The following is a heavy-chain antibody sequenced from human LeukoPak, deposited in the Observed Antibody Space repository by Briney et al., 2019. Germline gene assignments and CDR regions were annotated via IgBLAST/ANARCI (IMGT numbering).Heavy chain of an antibody. CDR1: GFTFSSYS. CDR3: ARGGSGSYYKTFDY. V-gene: IGHV3-21*01. J-gene: IGHJ4*02. Sequence: GGSLRLSCAASGFTFSSYSMNWVRQAPGKGLEWVASISSSSRYIYYADSVKGRFTISRDNAKNSLYLQMNSLRAEDTAVYYCARGGSGSYYKTFDYWGQGTLVTVSS. CDR2: ISSSSRYI. D-gene: IGHD3-10*01.